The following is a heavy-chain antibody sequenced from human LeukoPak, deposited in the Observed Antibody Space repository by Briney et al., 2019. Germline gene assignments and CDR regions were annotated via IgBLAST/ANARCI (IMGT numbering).Heavy chain of an antibody. D-gene: IGHD4-17*01. CDR2: ISSSGSTI. V-gene: IGHV3-48*03. CDR1: GFTFGDYA. Sequence: GGSLRLSCTASGFTFGDYAMSWFRQAPGKGLEWVSYISSSGSTIYYADSVKGRFTISRDNAKNSLYLQMNSLRAEDTAVYYCARDGNTVTTWGYYYYYYMDVWGKGTTVTISS. CDR3: ARDGNTVTTWGYYYYYYMDV. J-gene: IGHJ6*03.